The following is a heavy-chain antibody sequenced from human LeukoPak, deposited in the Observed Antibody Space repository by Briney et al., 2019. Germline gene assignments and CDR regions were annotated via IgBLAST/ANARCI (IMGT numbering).Heavy chain of an antibody. Sequence: ASVKVSCKASGGTFSSYAISWVRQAPGQGLEWMGGIIPIFGTANYAQKFQGRVTITADESTSTAYMELSSLRSEDTAVYYCAGKTLSTMVRGVIRYYFDYWGQGTLVTVSS. J-gene: IGHJ4*02. CDR2: IIPIFGTA. CDR3: AGKTLSTMVRGVIRYYFDY. V-gene: IGHV1-69*13. D-gene: IGHD3-10*01. CDR1: GGTFSSYA.